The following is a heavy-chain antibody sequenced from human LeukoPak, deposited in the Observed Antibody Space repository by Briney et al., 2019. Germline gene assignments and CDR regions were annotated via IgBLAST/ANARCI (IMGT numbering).Heavy chain of an antibody. D-gene: IGHD2-15*01. J-gene: IGHJ4*02. CDR3: ARDGDCSGGSCYHVY. Sequence: GGSLRLSCAASGFTFSSYSMNWVRQAPGKGPEWVSSISSSSSYIYYADSVKGRFTISRDNAKNSLYLQMNSLRAEDTAVYYCARDGDCSGGSCYHVYWGQGTLVTVSS. CDR2: ISSSSSYI. V-gene: IGHV3-21*01. CDR1: GFTFSSYS.